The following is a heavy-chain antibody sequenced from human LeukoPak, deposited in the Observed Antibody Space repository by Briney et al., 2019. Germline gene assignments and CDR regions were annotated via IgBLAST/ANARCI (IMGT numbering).Heavy chain of an antibody. CDR1: GGTFSSYA. CDR2: IIPILGIA. Sequence: ASVKVSCKASGGTFSSYAISWVRQAPGQGLEWMGRIIPILGIANYAQKFQGRVTITADKSTSTAYMELSSLRSEDTAVYYCARKTRGMYYYYYGMDVWGQGTTVTVSS. CDR3: ARKTRGMYYYYYGMDV. J-gene: IGHJ6*02. D-gene: IGHD1-14*01. V-gene: IGHV1-69*04.